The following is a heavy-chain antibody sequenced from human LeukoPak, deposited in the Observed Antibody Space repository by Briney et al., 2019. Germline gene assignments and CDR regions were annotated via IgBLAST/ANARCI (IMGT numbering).Heavy chain of an antibody. D-gene: IGHD5-24*01. J-gene: IGHJ4*02. Sequence: GASLKISCEGSGYSFTNYWIAWVRQMPGKGLEWMGIIYPGDSDTRYSPSFQGQVTISADKSINTAYLQWSSLKASDTAMYYCARHAGSGRKDGYNRWGQGTLVTVSS. CDR3: ARHAGSGRKDGYNR. CDR1: GYSFTNYW. V-gene: IGHV5-51*01. CDR2: IYPGDSDT.